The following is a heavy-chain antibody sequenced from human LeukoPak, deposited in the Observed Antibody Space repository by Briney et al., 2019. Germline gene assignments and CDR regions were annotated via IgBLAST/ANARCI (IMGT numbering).Heavy chain of an antibody. D-gene: IGHD6-13*01. Sequence: GGSLRLSCAASGFTFDDYTMHWVRQAPGKGLECVSLISWDGGSTYYADSVKGRFTISRDNSKNSLYLQMNSLRTEDTALYYCAKGGGYRIAAAGSPDYWGQGTLVTVSS. V-gene: IGHV3-43*01. J-gene: IGHJ4*02. CDR1: GFTFDDYT. CDR3: AKGGGYRIAAAGSPDY. CDR2: ISWDGGST.